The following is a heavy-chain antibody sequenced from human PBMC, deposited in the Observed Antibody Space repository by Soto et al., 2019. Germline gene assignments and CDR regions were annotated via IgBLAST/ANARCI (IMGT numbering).Heavy chain of an antibody. CDR3: ARDQMVRGVDRMGIDY. V-gene: IGHV4-4*02. D-gene: IGHD3-10*01. CDR2: IYHSGST. Sequence: QVQLQESGPGLVKPSGTLSLTCAVSGGSISSSNWWSWVRQPPGKGLEWIGEIYHSGSTNYNPYHKSRVTRTVDKSKNQFYLKLSSVTASDTDVYYCARDQMVRGVDRMGIDYWGQGTLVTVSS. CDR1: GGSISSSNW. J-gene: IGHJ4*02.